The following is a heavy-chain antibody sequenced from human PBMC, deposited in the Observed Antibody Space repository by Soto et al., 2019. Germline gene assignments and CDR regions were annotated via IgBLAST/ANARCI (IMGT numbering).Heavy chain of an antibody. CDR1: GGSISGGGYY. D-gene: IGHD2-2*03. Sequence: QVQLQESGPGLVQPSQTLSLSCTVSGGSISGGGYYWNWIRQLPGKGLEWIGYMYYNGNTYYNPSLQSRVTTSLCPSHDQFSLRLTSVTAADTAVYFCARDGGYCSSIGCQNPFDHWGQGTLVTVSS. J-gene: IGHJ4*02. CDR2: MYYNGNT. CDR3: ARDGGYCSSIGCQNPFDH. V-gene: IGHV4-31*03.